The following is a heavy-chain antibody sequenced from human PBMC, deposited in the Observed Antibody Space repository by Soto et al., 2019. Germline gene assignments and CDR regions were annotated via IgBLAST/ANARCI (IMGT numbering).Heavy chain of an antibody. J-gene: IGHJ6*03. CDR1: GYTFTSYD. V-gene: IGHV1-8*01. D-gene: IGHD4-17*01. CDR2: MNPNSGNT. CDR3: ARGSEWDKPPPADYGDYTEVNYYYYMDV. Sequence: GASVKVSCKASGYTFTSYDINWVRQATGQGLEWMGWMNPNSGNTGYAQKFQGRVTMTRNTSISTAYMELSSLRSEDTAVYYCARGSEWDKPPPADYGDYTEVNYYYYMDVWGKGTTVTVSS.